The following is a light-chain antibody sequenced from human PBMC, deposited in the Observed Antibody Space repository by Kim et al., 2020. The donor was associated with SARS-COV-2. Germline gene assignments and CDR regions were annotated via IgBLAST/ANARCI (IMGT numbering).Light chain of an antibody. Sequence: PASISCRSSQSLEYRDGNISFNWFQQRPGQSPRRLFYKVSNRASGVPDRFSASGSGTDFTLKISRVEAEDVGVYYCMQGTHWPLTFGGGTKVDIK. CDR2: KVS. CDR3: MQGTHWPLT. J-gene: IGKJ4*01. V-gene: IGKV2-30*01. CDR1: QSLEYRDGNIS.